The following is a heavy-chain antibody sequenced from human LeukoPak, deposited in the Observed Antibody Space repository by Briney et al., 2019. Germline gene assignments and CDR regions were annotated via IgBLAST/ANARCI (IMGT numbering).Heavy chain of an antibody. CDR3: AKATYYYDSRVLDY. CDR2: IFSGGTI. Sequence: GGSLRLSCEASGFTISNYYMSWVRQAPGKGLEWVSVIFSGGTIYYADAVKGRFTISKDNSKNTLYLQMNSLRAEDTAVYYCAKATYYYDSRVLDYWGQGTLVTVSS. CDR1: GFTISNYY. J-gene: IGHJ4*02. D-gene: IGHD3-22*01. V-gene: IGHV3-66*01.